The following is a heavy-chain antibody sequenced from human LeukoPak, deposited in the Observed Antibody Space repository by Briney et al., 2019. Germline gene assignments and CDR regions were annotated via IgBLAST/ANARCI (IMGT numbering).Heavy chain of an antibody. Sequence: SETLSLTCAVYGGSFSGYYWSWIRQPPGKGLEWIGEINHSGNTNYNPSLKSRVTISVDTSKNQFSLKLSSVTAADTAVYYCARVPLSGYSNYPDMDVWGQGTTVTVSS. V-gene: IGHV4-34*01. CDR2: INHSGNT. CDR3: ARVPLSGYSNYPDMDV. CDR1: GGSFSGYY. J-gene: IGHJ6*02. D-gene: IGHD4-11*01.